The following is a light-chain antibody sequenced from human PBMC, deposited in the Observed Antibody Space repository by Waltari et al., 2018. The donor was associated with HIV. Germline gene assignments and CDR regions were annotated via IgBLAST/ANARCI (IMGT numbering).Light chain of an antibody. J-gene: IGKJ2*01. CDR3: QQYETSPYT. CDR1: ENMTSQN. V-gene: IGKV3-20*01. CDR2: GAS. Sequence: EIVLTQSPVTMALSPGERATVSCRASENMTSQNLAWYKQRSGQAPRLLIFGASRRNTGVPQRFSGAGSGPDFTLTVSSLEPEDFALYFCQQYETSPYTFGQGT.